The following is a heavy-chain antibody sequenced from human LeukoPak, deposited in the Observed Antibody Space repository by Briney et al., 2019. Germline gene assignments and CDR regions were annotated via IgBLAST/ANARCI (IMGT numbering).Heavy chain of an antibody. CDR3: ARLRYYYDSSGYHR. V-gene: IGHV3-11*01. CDR1: GFTFSDYY. D-gene: IGHD3-22*01. Sequence: AGSLRLSCAASGFTFSDYYMSWIRQAPGKGLEWISYISSSGSPVSYADSVKGRFTISRDNAKYSVYLQMNSRGADDTSVYYCARLRYYYDSSGYHRWGQGTLGTVSA. J-gene: IGHJ5*02. CDR2: ISSSGSPV.